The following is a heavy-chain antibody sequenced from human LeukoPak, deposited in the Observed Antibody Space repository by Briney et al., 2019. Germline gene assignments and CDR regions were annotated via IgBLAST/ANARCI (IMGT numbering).Heavy chain of an antibody. J-gene: IGHJ4*02. D-gene: IGHD4-23*01. V-gene: IGHV3-21*01. CDR2: ISTGSSYI. CDR3: ATGTEETTVVTPCY. Sequence: GGPLRLSCAASGFTFTTYTMNWVRQAPGKGLEWVSSISTGSSYIHYADSVKGRFTISRDNAKNSLYLQMNSLRAEDTAVYYCATGTEETTVVTPCYWGQGTLVTVSS. CDR1: GFTFTTYT.